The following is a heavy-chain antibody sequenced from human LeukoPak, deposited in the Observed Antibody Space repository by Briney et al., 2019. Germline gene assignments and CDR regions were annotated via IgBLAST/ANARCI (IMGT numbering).Heavy chain of an antibody. CDR1: GGSISGSSYY. CDR2: IYYSGST. V-gene: IGHV4-39*01. J-gene: IGHJ4*02. CDR3: ARGGAKNIVVVPAALGPDFDY. D-gene: IGHD2-2*01. Sequence: PSETLSLTCTVSGGSISGSSYYWGWICQPPGTGLEWLGSIYYSGSTYYNPSLKSRVTISVDTSKNQFSLKLSSVTAADTAVYYCARGGAKNIVVVPAALGPDFDYWGQGTLVTVSS.